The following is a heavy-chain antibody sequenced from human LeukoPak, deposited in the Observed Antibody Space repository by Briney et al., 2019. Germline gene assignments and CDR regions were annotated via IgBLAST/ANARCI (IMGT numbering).Heavy chain of an antibody. D-gene: IGHD3-3*01. J-gene: IGHJ4*02. Sequence: PGGSLRLSCTASGFTFGDYAMSWVRQAPGKGLEWVGFIRSKAYGGTTEYAASVKGRFTISRDDSKSIAYLQMNSLKTEDTAVYYCTRDQFETHSTDIYPLLEQYWGQGTLVTVSS. CDR1: GFTFGDYA. V-gene: IGHV3-49*04. CDR2: IRSKAYGGTT. CDR3: TRDQFETHSTDIYPLLEQY.